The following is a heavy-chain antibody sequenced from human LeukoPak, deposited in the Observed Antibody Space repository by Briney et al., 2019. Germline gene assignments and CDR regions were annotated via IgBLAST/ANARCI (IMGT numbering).Heavy chain of an antibody. J-gene: IGHJ4*02. CDR2: FGHDGREM. V-gene: IGHV3-30*02. CDR3: ARDLIGGWSCDH. D-gene: IGHD3-16*01. CDR1: GFTFTSHG. Sequence: GGSLRLSCTVSGFTFTSHGMHWVRQAPGKGLEWVAYFGHDGREMYYVDSVKGRFTISRDSSKTTVHLHMNSLKVEDSALYYCARDLIGGWSCDHWGQGTLVTVSS.